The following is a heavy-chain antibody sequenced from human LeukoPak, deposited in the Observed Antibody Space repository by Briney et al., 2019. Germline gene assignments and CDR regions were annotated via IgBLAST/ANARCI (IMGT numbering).Heavy chain of an antibody. CDR2: INQDGSEK. V-gene: IGHV3-7*01. J-gene: IGHJ4*02. CDR1: GFTFSDYW. CDR3: ARESD. Sequence: GGSLRLSCTVSGFTFSDYWMSWVRQAPGKGLEWVANINQDGSEKYYVDSVMGRFTVSRDNAKNSLYLQMNSLRAEDTAVYYCARESDWGQGTLVTVSS.